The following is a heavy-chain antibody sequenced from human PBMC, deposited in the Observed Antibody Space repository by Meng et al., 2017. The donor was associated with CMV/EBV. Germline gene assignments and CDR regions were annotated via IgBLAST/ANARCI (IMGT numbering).Heavy chain of an antibody. D-gene: IGHD3-10*01. J-gene: IGHJ4*02. CDR1: GFIFTNYC. Sequence: GGSLKISCAASGFIFTNYCMHWVRQAPGKGLVWVSRISPDGSSTDYADAVKSRFTTSRDKAKSTVFLQMNSLRPDDTAVYYCVRVGDGRTYGKFEYWGQGALVTVSS. CDR2: ISPDGSST. V-gene: IGHV3-74*01. CDR3: VRVGDGRTYGKFEY.